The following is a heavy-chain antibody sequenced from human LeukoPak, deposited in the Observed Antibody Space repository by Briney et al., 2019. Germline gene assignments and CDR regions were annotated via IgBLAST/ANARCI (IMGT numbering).Heavy chain of an antibody. Sequence: EASVKVSCKASGGTFSSYAISWVRQAPGQGLEWMGGIIPIFGTANYAQKFQGRVTITTDESTSTAYMELSSLRSEDTAVYYCAGHVYCTNGVCYTGYYYYYMDVWGKGTTVTVSS. CDR1: GGTFSSYA. CDR3: AGHVYCTNGVCYTGYYYYYMDV. CDR2: IIPIFGTA. D-gene: IGHD2-8*01. J-gene: IGHJ6*03. V-gene: IGHV1-69*05.